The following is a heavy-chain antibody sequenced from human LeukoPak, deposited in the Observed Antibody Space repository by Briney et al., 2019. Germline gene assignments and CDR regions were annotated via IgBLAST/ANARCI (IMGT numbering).Heavy chain of an antibody. V-gene: IGHV1-8*01. D-gene: IGHD3-22*01. Sequence: VASVKVSCTASGYTFTSYDINWVRLATGQGLEWMGWMNPNSGNTGYAQKFQGRVTMTRNTSISTAYMELSSLRSEDTAVYYCASQLNYYDSSGYSPYWGQGTLVTVSS. CDR3: ASQLNYYDSSGYSPY. CDR2: MNPNSGNT. CDR1: GYTFTSYD. J-gene: IGHJ4*02.